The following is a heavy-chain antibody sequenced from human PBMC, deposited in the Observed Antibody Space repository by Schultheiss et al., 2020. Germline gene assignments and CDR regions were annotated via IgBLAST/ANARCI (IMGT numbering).Heavy chain of an antibody. CDR2: IYTSGST. CDR3: ARERGAAFYYYYGMDV. V-gene: IGHV4-61*02. J-gene: IGHJ6*02. Sequence: SQTLSLTCTVSGGSISSGGYYWSWIRQPPGKGLEWIGRIYTSGSTNYNPSLKSRVTISVDTSKNQFSLKLSSVTAADTAVYYCARERGAAFYYYYGMDVWGQGTTVTGSS. CDR1: GGSISSGGYY. D-gene: IGHD1-26*01.